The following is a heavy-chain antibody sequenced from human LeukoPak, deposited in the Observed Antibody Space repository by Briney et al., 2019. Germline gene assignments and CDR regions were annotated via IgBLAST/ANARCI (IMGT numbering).Heavy chain of an antibody. J-gene: IGHJ4*02. CDR1: GFTFDDYA. CDR3: AKGNGYSYGSYFDY. Sequence: GGSLRLSCVASGFTFDDYAMHWVRQAPGEGLEWVSGISWNSGSIGYADSVKGRFTISRDNAENSLYLQMNSLRAEDTALYYCAKGNGYSYGSYFDYWGQGTLVTVSS. V-gene: IGHV3-9*01. D-gene: IGHD5-18*01. CDR2: ISWNSGSI.